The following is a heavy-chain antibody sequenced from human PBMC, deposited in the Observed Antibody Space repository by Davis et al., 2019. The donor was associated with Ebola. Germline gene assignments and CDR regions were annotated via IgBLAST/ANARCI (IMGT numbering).Heavy chain of an antibody. CDR2: VSTSTGKT. CDR1: NYTFTTYG. D-gene: IGHD3-16*01. Sequence: ASVKVSCKASNYTFTTYGITWVRQAPGQGLESMGWVSTSTGKTYYAQKFQGRITMTADTSTATAFLELRGLRSDDTALYYCARRRNYGTYAFDYWGPGTLVTVSS. V-gene: IGHV1-18*04. CDR3: ARRRNYGTYAFDY. J-gene: IGHJ4*02.